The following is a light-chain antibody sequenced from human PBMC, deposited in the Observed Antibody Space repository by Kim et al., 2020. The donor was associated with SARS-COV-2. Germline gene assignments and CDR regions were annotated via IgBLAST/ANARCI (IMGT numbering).Light chain of an antibody. Sequence: GQSITISCTGTSSDVGGYNYVSCYQHHPGKAPKLMIYDVSNRPSGVSNRFSGSKSGNTASLTISGLQAEDEADYYCSSYTSSSTRVFGGGTQLTVL. J-gene: IGLJ3*02. CDR2: DVS. V-gene: IGLV2-14*03. CDR1: SSDVGGYNY. CDR3: SSYTSSSTRV.